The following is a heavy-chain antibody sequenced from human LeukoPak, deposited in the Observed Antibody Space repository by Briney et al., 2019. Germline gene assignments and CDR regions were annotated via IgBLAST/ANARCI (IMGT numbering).Heavy chain of an antibody. J-gene: IGHJ5*02. CDR1: GGTFSSYA. CDR3: AREYCTNGVCYTEPHWFDR. Sequence: SVKVSCKASGGTFSSYAMSWVRQAPGQGREGMGGIIAIFGTANYAQKFQGRVTITTDESTSTAYMELSSLRSEDTAVYYCAREYCTNGVCYTEPHWFDRWGQGTLVTVSS. CDR2: IIAIFGTA. V-gene: IGHV1-69*05. D-gene: IGHD2-8*01.